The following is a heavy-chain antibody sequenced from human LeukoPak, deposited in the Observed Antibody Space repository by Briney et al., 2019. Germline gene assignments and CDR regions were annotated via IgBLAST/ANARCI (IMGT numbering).Heavy chain of an antibody. Sequence: PGGSLRLPCAASGFTFSYYYMNWIRQAPGEGLEGVSYISSSGSTINYEDSMKGRFTISRDNAKNSLYLQMNSLRVDDTAVYYCARDFAGASYYVEYWGQGTLVTVSS. CDR3: ARDFAGASYYVEY. CDR2: ISSSGSTI. J-gene: IGHJ4*02. CDR1: GFTFSYYY. V-gene: IGHV3-11*01.